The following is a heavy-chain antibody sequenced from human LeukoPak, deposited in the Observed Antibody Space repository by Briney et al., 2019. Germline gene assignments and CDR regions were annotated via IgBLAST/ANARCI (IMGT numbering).Heavy chain of an antibody. V-gene: IGHV3-7*01. CDR1: GFTFSSYW. D-gene: IGHD6-19*01. CDR3: ARAPFTDSSGWYSESY. CDR2: IKQDGSEK. J-gene: IGHJ4*02. Sequence: GGSLRLSCAASGFTFSSYWMSWVRQAPGKGLEWVANIKQDGSEKYYVDSVKGRFTISRDNAKNSLYLQMNSLRAEDTAVYYCARAPFTDSSGWYSESYWGQGTLVTVSS.